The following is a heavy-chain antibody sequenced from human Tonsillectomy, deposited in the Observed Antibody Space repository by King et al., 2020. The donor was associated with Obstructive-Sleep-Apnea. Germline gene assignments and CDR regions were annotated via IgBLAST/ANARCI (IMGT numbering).Heavy chain of an antibody. Sequence: VQLQQWGAGLLKPSETLSLTCAVYGGSFSGYYWSWIRQPPGKWLEWIGEIKHSGSTNYNPSLKSRVTISVDTSKNQFSLKLSAVTAADTAVYYCARGASNSSSWYGEYYFDYWGQGTLVTVSS. CDR3: ARGASNSSSWYGEYYFDY. J-gene: IGHJ4*02. CDR1: GGSFSGYY. V-gene: IGHV4-34*01. CDR2: IKHSGST. D-gene: IGHD6-13*01.